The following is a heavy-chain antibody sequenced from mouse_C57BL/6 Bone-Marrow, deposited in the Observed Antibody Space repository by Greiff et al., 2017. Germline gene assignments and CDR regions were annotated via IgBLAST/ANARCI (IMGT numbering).Heavy chain of an antibody. CDR2: LSPYNGVS. CDR1: GYSFTGYY. Sequence: VQLQPSGPELVKPGASLKISCKASGYSFTGYYMHWVKPSHGNILDWLCYLSPYNGVSSYNQKFKGKATLTVDKSSSTAYMELRSLTSEDSAVYYCARWRSLDYYGSSRYYFDYWGQGTTLTVSS. CDR3: ARWRSLDYYGSSRYYFDY. D-gene: IGHD1-1*01. V-gene: IGHV1-31*01. J-gene: IGHJ2*01.